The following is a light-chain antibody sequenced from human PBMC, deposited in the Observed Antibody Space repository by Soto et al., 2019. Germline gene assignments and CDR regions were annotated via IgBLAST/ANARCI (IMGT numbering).Light chain of an antibody. J-gene: IGKJ1*01. CDR2: GAS. Sequence: ESVLTQSPGTLSLSPGERATLSCRASQSVSSNYLAWYQQKPGQAPRLLIYGASTRATGIPDRFSGSGSGIDFTLTISKPEPEDSAVYYCQQDGNSPTWTFGQGTKVEIK. CDR1: QSVSSNY. V-gene: IGKV3-20*01. CDR3: QQDGNSPTWT.